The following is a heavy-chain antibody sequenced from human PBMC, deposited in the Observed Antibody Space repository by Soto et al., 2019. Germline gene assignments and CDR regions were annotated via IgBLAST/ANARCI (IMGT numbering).Heavy chain of an antibody. J-gene: IGHJ5*02. CDR1: GGTFSSYA. Sequence: GASVKVSCKASGGTFSSYAISWVRQAPGQGLEWMGGIIPIFGTANYAQKFQGRVTITADESTSTAYMELSSLRSEDTAVYYCARAARIQLWPTMNLMKDNWFDPWGQGTLVTVSS. V-gene: IGHV1-69*13. D-gene: IGHD5-18*01. CDR3: ARAARIQLWPTMNLMKDNWFDP. CDR2: IIPIFGTA.